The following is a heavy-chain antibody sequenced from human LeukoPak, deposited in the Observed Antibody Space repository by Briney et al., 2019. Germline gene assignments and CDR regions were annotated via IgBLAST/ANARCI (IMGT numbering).Heavy chain of an antibody. CDR1: GGTFSSYA. CDR3: AREEHYDFWSGYYPFDY. CDR2: IIPILGIA. J-gene: IGHJ4*02. V-gene: IGHV1-69*04. D-gene: IGHD3-3*01. Sequence: SVKVSCKASGGTFSSYAISWVRQAPGQGLEWMGRIIPILGIANYAQKFQGRVTITADKSTSTAYMELSSLRSEDTAVYYCAREEHYDFWSGYYPFDYWGQGTLVTVSS.